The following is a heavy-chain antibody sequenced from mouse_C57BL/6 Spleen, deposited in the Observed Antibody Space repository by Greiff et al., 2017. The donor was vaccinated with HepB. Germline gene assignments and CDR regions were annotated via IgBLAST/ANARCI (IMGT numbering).Heavy chain of an antibody. D-gene: IGHD2-4*01. CDR3: ARYDYDVFAY. V-gene: IGHV1-81*01. J-gene: IGHJ3*01. CDR2: IYPRSGNT. CDR1: GYTFTSYG. Sequence: QVHVKQSGAELARPGASVKLSCKASGYTFTSYGISWVKQRTGQGLEWIGEIYPRSGNTYYNEKFKGKATLTADKSSSTAYMELRSLTSEDSAVYFCARYDYDVFAYWGQGTLVTVSA.